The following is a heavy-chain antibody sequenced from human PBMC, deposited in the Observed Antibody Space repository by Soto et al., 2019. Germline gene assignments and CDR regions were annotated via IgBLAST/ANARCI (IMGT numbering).Heavy chain of an antibody. CDR1: GFTFRIYT. CDR2: IRGFSPYT. D-gene: IGHD5-12*01. J-gene: IGHJ6*02. V-gene: IGHV3-21*01. Sequence: PWGSLRLSWVPSGFTFRIYTMGWVRQAPGNGLEWVSAIRGFSPYTFYADSVKGRFTISRDNTKNSLYLQMNSLRAEDTAVYYCARDRGYDAHDYYYNAMDVWGQGTLVTVSS. CDR3: ARDRGYDAHDYYYNAMDV.